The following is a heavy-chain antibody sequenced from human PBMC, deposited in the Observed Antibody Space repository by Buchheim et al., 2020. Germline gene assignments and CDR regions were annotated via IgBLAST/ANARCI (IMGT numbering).Heavy chain of an antibody. CDR1: GFTFSGFW. CDR3: VRISRSGGSCTTDY. D-gene: IGHD2-15*01. J-gene: IGHJ4*02. CDR2: IKEDGTNK. V-gene: IGHV3-7*03. Sequence: EVQLVESGETVVQPGGSLRLSCAASGFTFSGFWMTWARQVPGKGLECVASIKEDGTNKYYGDSVRGRFTVSRDQAQKSLFLQMDSLRVEDTAVYFCVRISRSGGSCTTDYWGQG.